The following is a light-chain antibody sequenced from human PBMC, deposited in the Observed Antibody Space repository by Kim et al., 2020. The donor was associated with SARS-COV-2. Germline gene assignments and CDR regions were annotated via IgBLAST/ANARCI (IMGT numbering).Light chain of an antibody. J-gene: IGLJ3*02. CDR1: SGSIAGNY. CDR3: QSYDDTNHGV. CDR2: END. Sequence: NFMLTQPHSLSESPGKTVTLSCTRSSGSIAGNYVQWFQQRPGSSPTTVIYENDQRPSGVPDRFSGSIDSSSNSASLSISGLKTEDEADYYCQSYDDTNHGVFGGGTRLTVL. V-gene: IGLV6-57*01.